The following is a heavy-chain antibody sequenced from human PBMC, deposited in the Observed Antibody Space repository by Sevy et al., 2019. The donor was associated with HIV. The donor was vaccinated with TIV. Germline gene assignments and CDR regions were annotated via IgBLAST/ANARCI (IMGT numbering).Heavy chain of an antibody. V-gene: IGHV4-59*01. J-gene: IGHJ6*02. CDR3: ARSRYKVVPAASLDYYYGMDV. CDR1: GGSISSYY. D-gene: IGHD2-2*01. CDR2: IYYSGST. Sequence: SETLSLTCTVSGGSISSYYWSWIRQPPGKGLEWIGYIYYSGSTKYNPSLKSRVTISVDTSKNQFSLKLSSVTAADTAVYYCARSRYKVVPAASLDYYYGMDVWGQGTTVTVSS.